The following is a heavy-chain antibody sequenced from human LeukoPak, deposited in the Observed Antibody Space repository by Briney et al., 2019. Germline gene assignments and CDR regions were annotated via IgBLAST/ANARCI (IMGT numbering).Heavy chain of an antibody. Sequence: SETLSLICAVYGGSFSGYYWSWIRQPPGKALEWIGEINHSGGTKYNPSLKSRVTISIDTSKNQFSLKLSSVTAADTAVYYCARHSYGGSLYYYYYMDVWGKGTPVTVSS. J-gene: IGHJ6*03. CDR3: ARHSYGGSLYYYYYMDV. D-gene: IGHD4-23*01. V-gene: IGHV4-34*01. CDR2: INHSGGT. CDR1: GGSFSGYY.